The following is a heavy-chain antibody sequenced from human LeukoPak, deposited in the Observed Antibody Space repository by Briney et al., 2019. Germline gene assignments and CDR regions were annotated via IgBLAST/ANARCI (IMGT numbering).Heavy chain of an antibody. D-gene: IGHD2-15*01. Sequence: SETLSLTCAVYGGSFSGYYWTWIHQPPGKGLEWIGEINHRGSTNYNPSLKSRVTISLDTSKNQFSLKPSSVTAADTAVYYCARTVTGYYFDHWGQGTLVTVSS. CDR3: ARTVTGYYFDH. V-gene: IGHV4-34*01. CDR1: GGSFSGYY. J-gene: IGHJ4*02. CDR2: INHRGST.